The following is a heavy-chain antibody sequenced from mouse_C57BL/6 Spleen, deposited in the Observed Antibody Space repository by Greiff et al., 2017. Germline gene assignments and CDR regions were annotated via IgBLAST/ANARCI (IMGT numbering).Heavy chain of an antibody. CDR2: FYPGSGSI. CDR3: ARHEDDYYDYDETGYYFDY. CDR1: GYTFTEYT. V-gene: IGHV1-62-2*01. J-gene: IGHJ2*01. D-gene: IGHD2-4*01. Sequence: QVQLQQSGAELVKPGASVKLSCKASGYTFTEYTIHWVKQRSGQGLEWIGWFYPGSGSIKYNEKFKDKATLTADKSSSTVCMELSRLTSEDSAVYFCARHEDDYYDYDETGYYFDYWGQGTTLTVSS.